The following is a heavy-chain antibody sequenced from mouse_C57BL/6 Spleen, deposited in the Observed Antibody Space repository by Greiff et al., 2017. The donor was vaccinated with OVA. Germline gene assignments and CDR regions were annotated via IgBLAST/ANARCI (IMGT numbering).Heavy chain of an antibody. CDR3: ARKVLSGGSSPYYFDY. Sequence: QVQLQQPGAELVKPGASVKLSCKASGYTFTSYWMQWVKQRPGQGLEWIGEIDPSDSYTNYNQKFKGKATLTVDTSSSTAYMQLSSLTSEDSAVYYCARKVLSGGSSPYYFDYWGQGTTLTVSS. V-gene: IGHV1-50*01. D-gene: IGHD1-1*01. CDR2: IDPSDSYT. CDR1: GYTFTSYW. J-gene: IGHJ2*01.